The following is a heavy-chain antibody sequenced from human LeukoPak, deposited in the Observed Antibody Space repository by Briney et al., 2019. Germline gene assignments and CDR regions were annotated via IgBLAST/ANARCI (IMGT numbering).Heavy chain of an antibody. V-gene: IGHV3-74*01. CDR3: ARDPIAGTTFNWFDP. CDR2: IKTDGSTT. Sequence: PGGSLRLSCAVSGFTFSSYWMHWVRQAPGKGLVWVSHIKTDGSTTAYADSVKGRFTISRDNAKNSLYLQMNSLRAEDTAVYYCARDPIAGTTFNWFDPWGQGTLVTVSS. D-gene: IGHD1-7*01. J-gene: IGHJ5*02. CDR1: GFTFSSYW.